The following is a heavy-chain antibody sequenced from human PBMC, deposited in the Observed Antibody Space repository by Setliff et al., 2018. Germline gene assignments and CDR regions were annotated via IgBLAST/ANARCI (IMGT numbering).Heavy chain of an antibody. CDR3: AHTHYYESSGQHLFDY. J-gene: IGHJ4*02. V-gene: IGHV2-26*01. CDR2: IFSNDEK. Sequence: SGPTLVNPTQTLPLTCTVSGFSLSNARMGVSWIRQPPGEALEWLAHIFSNDEKSYSTSLKSRLTITKDTSTNQVVLRMTNMDPVDTGTYYCAHTHYYESSGQHLFDYWGQGTLVTVSS. D-gene: IGHD3-22*01. CDR1: GFSLSNARMG.